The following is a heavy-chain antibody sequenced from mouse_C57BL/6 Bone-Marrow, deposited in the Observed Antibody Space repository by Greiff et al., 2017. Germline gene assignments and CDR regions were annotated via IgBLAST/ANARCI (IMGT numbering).Heavy chain of an antibody. D-gene: IGHD2-3*01. CDR3: TTFDGYYGLYAVDY. CDR1: GFNIKDDY. CDR2: IDPENGDT. V-gene: IGHV14-4*01. J-gene: IGHJ4*01. Sequence: VQLQQSGAELVRPGASVKLSCTASGFNIKDDYMHWVKQRPEQGLEWIGWIDPENGDTEYASKFQGKATITADTSSNTAYLQLSSLTSEDSAVYYCTTFDGYYGLYAVDYWGQGTSVTVSS.